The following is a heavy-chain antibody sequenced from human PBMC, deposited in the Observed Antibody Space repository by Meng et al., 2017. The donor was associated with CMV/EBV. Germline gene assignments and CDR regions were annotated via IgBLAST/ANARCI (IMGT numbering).Heavy chain of an antibody. CDR1: GGSFSGYY. CDR3: ARGRAIFGVVTWAFGI. CDR2: INHSGST. J-gene: IGHJ3*02. Sequence: PQTLSPTCVVYGGSFSGYYWSWIRQPPGKGLEWNGEINHSGSTNYNPSLKSRVTISVDTSKNQFSLKLSSVTAADTAVYFCARGRAIFGVVTWAFGIWGQGTMVTVSS. D-gene: IGHD3-3*01. V-gene: IGHV4-34*01.